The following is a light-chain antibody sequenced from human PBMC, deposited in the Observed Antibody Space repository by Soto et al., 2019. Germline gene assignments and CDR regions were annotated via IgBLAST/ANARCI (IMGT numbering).Light chain of an antibody. V-gene: IGKV1-27*01. J-gene: IGKJ1*01. CDR2: VAS. Sequence: DVQMTQSPSSLSSSVGDRVTITCRASQGISNYLAWYQQKPGKVPKVLIYVASALQSGVPSRFSGSGSGRDFTLTISSLQPDDFATYYCQHYNSYSEAFGQVSKVDIK. CDR3: QHYNSYSEA. CDR1: QGISNY.